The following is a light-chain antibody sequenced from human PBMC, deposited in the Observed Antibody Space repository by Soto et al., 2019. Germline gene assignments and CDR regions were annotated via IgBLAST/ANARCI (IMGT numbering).Light chain of an antibody. J-gene: IGKJ1*01. CDR1: QSVSSSY. V-gene: IGKV3-20*01. CDR2: GAS. CDR3: QQYGSSPPWT. Sequence: EIVLTQSPGTLSLSPGERATLSCRASQSVSSSYLAWYQQKPGQAPRLLIYGASSGATGIPDRFSGSGSGTDVTLTISRLETEDFAVYYCQQYGSSPPWTFGQGTKV.